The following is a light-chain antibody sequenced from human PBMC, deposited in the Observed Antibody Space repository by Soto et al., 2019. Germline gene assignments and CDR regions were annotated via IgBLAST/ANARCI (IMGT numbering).Light chain of an antibody. CDR2: GAS. CDR1: QSVSSSY. V-gene: IGKV3-20*01. J-gene: IGKJ1*01. CDR3: QQYGSSPPWT. Sequence: EIVLTQSPGTLSLSPGERATLSCRASQSVSSSYLVWYRQKPGQAPRLLIYGASSRATGIPDRFSGSGSGTDFTLTISRLEPEDFAVYYCQQYGSSPPWTFGQGTKVEIK.